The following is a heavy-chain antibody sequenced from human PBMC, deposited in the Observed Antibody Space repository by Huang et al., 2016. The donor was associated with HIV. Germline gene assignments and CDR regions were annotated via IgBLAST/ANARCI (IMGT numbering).Heavy chain of an antibody. CDR1: GGSISSGGYY. V-gene: IGHV4-30-4*08. J-gene: IGHJ1*01. Sequence: QVHLQESGPGLVKPSQTLSLTCTVSGGSISSGGYYWTWIRQPPGKGLEWIGYMYYSGSTYYNPSLKSRVTISVDTSKNQFSLKVTSMTAADTAVYYCGRFSYYSDSTISQYLQLWGQGALVTVSS. D-gene: IGHD3-22*01. CDR2: MYYSGST. CDR3: GRFSYYSDSTISQYLQL.